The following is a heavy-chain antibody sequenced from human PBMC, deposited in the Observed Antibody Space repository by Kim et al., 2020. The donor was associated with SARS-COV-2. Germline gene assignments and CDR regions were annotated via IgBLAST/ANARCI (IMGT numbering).Heavy chain of an antibody. D-gene: IGHD3-10*01. CDR1: GFTFSDYW. CDR2: TGQDGSEK. J-gene: IGHJ4*02. CDR3: AREARTAYGQCDY. Sequence: GGSLRLSCAASGFTFSDYWMTWVRQAPGKGLEWVASTGQDGSEKQYVDSVRGRFTISRDNAKNSLYLQLNSLGAEDTAVYYCAREARTAYGQCDYWGQGTLVTVSS. V-gene: IGHV3-7*01.